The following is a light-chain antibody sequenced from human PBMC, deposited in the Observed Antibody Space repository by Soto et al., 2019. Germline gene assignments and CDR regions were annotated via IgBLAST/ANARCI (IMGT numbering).Light chain of an antibody. CDR1: QRVRTS. CDR3: QQRNSWPPIT. V-gene: IGKV3-11*01. Sequence: EIVLTQSPVTLSLSPGERATLSCRASQRVRTSLACYQVKPGQAPRLLIYDASSRASGVPARFSGSGSGTDFSLTISSLEPEDFALYYCQQRNSWPPITFGQGTRLEIK. CDR2: DAS. J-gene: IGKJ5*01.